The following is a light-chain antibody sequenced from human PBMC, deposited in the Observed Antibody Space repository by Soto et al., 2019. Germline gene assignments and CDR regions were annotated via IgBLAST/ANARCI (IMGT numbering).Light chain of an antibody. J-gene: IGKJ1*01. CDR1: QSVSSSY. V-gene: IGKV3-20*01. CDR2: GAS. Sequence: EIVLTQSPGTLSLSPGERATLSCRASQSVSSSYLAWYQQKPGQAPRLLIYGASSRATGIPDRFSGSGSGTDFTLTISRLEAEDFAVYYCQQYGSSVTFGQGTKVEIK. CDR3: QQYGSSVT.